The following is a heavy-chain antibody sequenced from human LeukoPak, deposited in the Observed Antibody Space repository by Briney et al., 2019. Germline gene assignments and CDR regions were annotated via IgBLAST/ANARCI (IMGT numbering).Heavy chain of an antibody. D-gene: IGHD6-19*01. CDR3: ARGVNQWLVTRWYFDY. CDR1: GGSISSGDYY. CDR2: IYYSGST. J-gene: IGHJ4*02. V-gene: IGHV4-30-4*01. Sequence: PSETLSLTCTVSGGSISSGDYYWNWIRQPPGKGLEWMGYIYYSGSTAYNPSLKSRVTISVDTSKNQFSLKLSSVTAADTAVYYCARGVNQWLVTRWYFDYWGQGTLVTVSS.